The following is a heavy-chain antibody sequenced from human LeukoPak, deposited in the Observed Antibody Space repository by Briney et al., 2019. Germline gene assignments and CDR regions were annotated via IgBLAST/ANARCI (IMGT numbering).Heavy chain of an antibody. CDR1: GGSISSGGYY. CDR3: ARCGVEGLNFDY. CDR2: IYYSGST. V-gene: IGHV4-31*03. J-gene: IGHJ4*02. D-gene: IGHD3-10*01. Sequence: SETLSLTCTVSGGSISSGGYYWSWIRQHPGKGLEWIGYIYYSGSTYYNPSLKSRVTISVDTSKNQFSLKLSSVTAADTAVYYCARCGVEGLNFDYWGQGTLVTVSS.